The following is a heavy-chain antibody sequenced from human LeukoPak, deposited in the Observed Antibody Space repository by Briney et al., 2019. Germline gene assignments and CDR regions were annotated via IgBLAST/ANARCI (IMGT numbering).Heavy chain of an antibody. D-gene: IGHD4-17*01. Sequence: PGGSLRLSCAASGFTFSSYDMHWVRQATGKGLEWVSAIGTAGDTYYPGSVKGRFTISRENAKNSLYLLMNSLRAGDTAVYYCARESDDGDYFDYWGQGTLVTVSS. CDR2: IGTAGDT. CDR3: ARESDDGDYFDY. J-gene: IGHJ4*02. V-gene: IGHV3-13*01. CDR1: GFTFSSYD.